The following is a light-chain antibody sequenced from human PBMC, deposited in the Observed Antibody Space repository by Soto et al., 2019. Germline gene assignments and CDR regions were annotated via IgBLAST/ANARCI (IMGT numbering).Light chain of an antibody. CDR2: GAS. CDR1: RSVSSN. V-gene: IGKV3-15*01. Sequence: EMVMTQSPATLSVSPGERATLSCRASRSVSSNLAWYQQESGQPPRLLIYGASTRATGIPARFSGSGSGTEFTLTISSLQSEDFAVYYCQHYANWPLTFGGGTKVDIK. J-gene: IGKJ4*01. CDR3: QHYANWPLT.